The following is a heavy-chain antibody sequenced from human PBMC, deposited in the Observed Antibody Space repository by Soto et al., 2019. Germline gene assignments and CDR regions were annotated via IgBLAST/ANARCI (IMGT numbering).Heavy chain of an antibody. D-gene: IGHD2-15*01. CDR3: ARASSTPLYYYYYMDV. J-gene: IGHJ6*03. CDR1: GFTFSSYG. CDR2: IWYDGSNK. Sequence: PGGSLRLSCAASGFTFSSYGMHWVRQAPGKGLEWVAVIWYDGSNKYYADSVKGRFTISRDNSKNTLYLQMNSLRAEDTAVYYCARASSTPLYYYYYMDVWGKGTTVTVSS. V-gene: IGHV3-33*01.